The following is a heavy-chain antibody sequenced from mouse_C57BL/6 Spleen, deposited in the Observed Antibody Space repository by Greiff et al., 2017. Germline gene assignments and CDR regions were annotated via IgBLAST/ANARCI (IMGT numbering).Heavy chain of an antibody. D-gene: IGHD3-2*02. Sequence: VQLQQSGPELVKPGASVKIPCKASGYTFTDYNMDWVKQSHGKSLEWIGDINPNNGGTIYNQKFKGKATLTVDKSSSPAYMELRSLTSEDTAVYYCARRKGSGYAYYFDYWGQGTTLTVSS. J-gene: IGHJ2*01. CDR2: INPNNGGT. CDR3: ARRKGSGYAYYFDY. V-gene: IGHV1-18*01. CDR1: GYTFTDYN.